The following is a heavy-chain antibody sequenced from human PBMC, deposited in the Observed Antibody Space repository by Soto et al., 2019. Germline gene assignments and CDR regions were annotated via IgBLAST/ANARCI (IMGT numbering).Heavy chain of an antibody. Sequence: SETLSLTCAVSGASIRSYHWSWIRQPAGKGLEWIGRMQHTGNTNYNPSLKSRVTMSVDTSKNQISLKMTSVTAADTAVYFCAKDVSSRRWFDPWGQGVLVTVSS. D-gene: IGHD3-16*01. CDR2: MQHTGNT. V-gene: IGHV4-4*07. J-gene: IGHJ5*02. CDR1: GASIRSYH. CDR3: AKDVSSRRWFDP.